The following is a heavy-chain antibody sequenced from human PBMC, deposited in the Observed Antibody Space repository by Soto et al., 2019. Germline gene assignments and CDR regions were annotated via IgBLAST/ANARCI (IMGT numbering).Heavy chain of an antibody. CDR3: ARVRTEYAGLDY. CDR1: GGSFSGYY. D-gene: IGHD2-2*01. V-gene: IGHV4-34*01. Sequence: PSETLSLTCAVYGGSFSGYYWSWIRQPPGKGLEWIGEINHSGSTNYNPSLKSRVTISVDTSKNQFSLRLTSVTAADTAVYFCARVRTEYAGLDYWGQGTLVTVS. J-gene: IGHJ4*02. CDR2: INHSGST.